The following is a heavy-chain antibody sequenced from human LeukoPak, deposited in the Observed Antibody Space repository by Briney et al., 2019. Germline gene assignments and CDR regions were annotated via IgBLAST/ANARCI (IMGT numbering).Heavy chain of an antibody. CDR1: GFTFSSYW. CDR3: AREAPRGLWFGELYPHYYYYMDV. CDR2: IKQDGSEK. Sequence: GGSLRLSCAASGFTFSSYWMSWVRQAPGKGLEWVANIKQDGSEKYYVDSVKGRFTISRDNTKNSLYLQMNSLRAEDTAVYYCAREAPRGLWFGELYPHYYYYMDVWGKGTTVTVSS. J-gene: IGHJ6*03. D-gene: IGHD3-10*01. V-gene: IGHV3-7*01.